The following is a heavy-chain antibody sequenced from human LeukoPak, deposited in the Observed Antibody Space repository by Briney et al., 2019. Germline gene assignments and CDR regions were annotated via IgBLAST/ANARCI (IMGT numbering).Heavy chain of an antibody. D-gene: IGHD1-14*01. CDR1: GFTFSNAW. CDR3: ARDRNYYYYYMDV. J-gene: IGHJ6*03. V-gene: IGHV3-7*01. CDR2: IKQDGSEK. Sequence: GGSLRLSCAASGFTFSNAWMSWVRQAPGKGLEWVANIKQDGSEKYYVDSVKGRFTISRDNAKNSLYLQMNSLRAEDMAVYYCARDRNYYYYYMDVWGKGTTVTVSS.